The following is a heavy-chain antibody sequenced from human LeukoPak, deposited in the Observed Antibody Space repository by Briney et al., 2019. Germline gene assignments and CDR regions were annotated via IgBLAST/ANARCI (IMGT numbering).Heavy chain of an antibody. CDR3: ARDRLPRRVWYHFDY. D-gene: IGHD3-16*01. CDR2: ISSSSSYI. J-gene: IGHJ4*02. CDR1: GFTFSSYS. V-gene: IGHV3-21*01. Sequence: PGGSLRLSCAASGFTFSSYSMNWVRQAPGKGLEWVSSISSSSSYIYYADSVKGRFTISRDNAKNSLYLQMNSLRAEDTAVYYCARDRLPRRVWYHFDYWGQGTLVTVSS.